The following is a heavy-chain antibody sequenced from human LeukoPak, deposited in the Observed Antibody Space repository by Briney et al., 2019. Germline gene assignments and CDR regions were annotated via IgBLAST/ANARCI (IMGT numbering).Heavy chain of an antibody. D-gene: IGHD6-19*01. CDR3: AKDRSIAVADGNDY. J-gene: IGHJ4*02. Sequence: GGSLRLSCAVSGFIFSNYGMHWVRQAPGKGLEWVSAISGSGGSTYYADSVKGRFTISRDNSKNTLYLQMNSLRAEDTAVYYCAKDRSIAVADGNDYWGQGTLVTVSS. CDR1: GFIFSNYG. V-gene: IGHV3-23*01. CDR2: ISGSGGST.